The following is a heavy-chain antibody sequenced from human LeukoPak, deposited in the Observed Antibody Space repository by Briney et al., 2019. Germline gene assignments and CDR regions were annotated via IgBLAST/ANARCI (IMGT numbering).Heavy chain of an antibody. CDR3: AKDSSTRRVVVITTFWFDP. CDR1: GFTFSSYA. Sequence: GGSLRLSCPASGFTFSSYAMGGFRQAPGKGLEWVSAISGSGGSTYYADSVKGRFTISRDNSKNTLYLQMNSLRAEDTAVYYCAKDSSTRRVVVITTFWFDPWGQGTLVTVSS. D-gene: IGHD3-22*01. V-gene: IGHV3-23*01. CDR2: ISGSGGST. J-gene: IGHJ5*02.